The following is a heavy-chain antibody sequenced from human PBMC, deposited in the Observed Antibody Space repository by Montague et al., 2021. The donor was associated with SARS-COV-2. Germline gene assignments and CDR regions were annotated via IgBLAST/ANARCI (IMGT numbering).Heavy chain of an antibody. CDR1: EFTFSRYW. V-gene: IGHV3-7*01. CDR3: SRDSVVGATAEWFDP. Sequence: SLRLSCAASEFTFSRYWMTWARQAPGKGLEWVASINQDGSDKRYVGSVKGRFTISRDNAMNSLFLQMNSLRVEDTAVYYCSRDSVVGATAEWFDPWGQGTLVTVSS. CDR2: INQDGSDK. J-gene: IGHJ5*02. D-gene: IGHD1-26*01.